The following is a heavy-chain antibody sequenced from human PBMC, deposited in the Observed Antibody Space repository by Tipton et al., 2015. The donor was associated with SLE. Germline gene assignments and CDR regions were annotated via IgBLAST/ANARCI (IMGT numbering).Heavy chain of an antibody. CDR2: IKQDGSEK. V-gene: IGHV3-7*01. CDR1: GFTFSSYW. D-gene: IGHD3-10*01. CDR3: ARARPITMVRGGSLGY. Sequence: SLRLSCAASGFTFSSYWMSWVRQAPGKGLEWVANIKQDGSEKYYVDSVKGRFTISRDNAKNSLYLQMNSLRAEDTAVYYCARARPITMVRGGSLGYWGQGTLVTVSS. J-gene: IGHJ4*02.